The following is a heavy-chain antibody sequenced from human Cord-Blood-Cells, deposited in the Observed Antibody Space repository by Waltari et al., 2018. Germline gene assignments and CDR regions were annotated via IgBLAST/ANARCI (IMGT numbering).Heavy chain of an antibody. CDR3: ARHDHGSTMIVVVSTDAVDI. CDR1: GAAIISSSYY. Sequence: QLQLQESGPGLVKPSETLSLTCTVAGAAIISSSYYWGWIRHPPGKRLEWIGMSYNSGSTYYNPSLKSRVTISVDTSKHQFSLKLSSVTAADTAVYYCARHDHGSTMIVVVSTDAVDIWGHGTMVTVSS. V-gene: IGHV4-39*01. CDR2: SYNSGST. J-gene: IGHJ3*02. D-gene: IGHD3-22*01.